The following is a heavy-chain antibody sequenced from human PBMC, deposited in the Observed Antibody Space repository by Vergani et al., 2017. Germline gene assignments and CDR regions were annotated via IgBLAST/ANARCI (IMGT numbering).Heavy chain of an antibody. V-gene: IGHV4-39*07. D-gene: IGHD3/OR15-3a*01. CDR3: ARGVDVAHYYYYYGMDV. CDR2: IYYSGST. CDR1: GGSISSSSYY. Sequence: QLQLQESGPGLVKPSETLSLTCTVSGGSISSSSYYWGWIRQPPGKGLGWIGSIYYSGSTYYNPSLKSRVTISVDTSKNQFSLKLSSVTAADTAVYCCARGVDVAHYYYYYGMDVWGQGTTVTVSS. J-gene: IGHJ6*02.